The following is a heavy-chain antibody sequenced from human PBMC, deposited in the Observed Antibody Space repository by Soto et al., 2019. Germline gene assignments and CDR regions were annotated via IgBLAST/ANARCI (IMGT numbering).Heavy chain of an antibody. V-gene: IGHV1-18*01. CDR3: ARDMDPHCSSSSCFGNWFDP. J-gene: IGHJ5*02. CDR2: ISAYNGDT. D-gene: IGHD2-2*01. CDR1: GYTFPNYG. Sequence: VSVKVSCKASGYTFPNYGVSWVRQAPGQGLEWMGWISAYNGDTIYAQKVQGRVTMTTDTSTSTAYMELRSLRSDDTAVYYCARDMDPHCSSSSCFGNWFDPWGQGTLVTVSS.